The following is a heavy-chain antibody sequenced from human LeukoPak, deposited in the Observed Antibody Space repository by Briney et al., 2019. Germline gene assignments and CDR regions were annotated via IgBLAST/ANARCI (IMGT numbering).Heavy chain of an antibody. D-gene: IGHD3-22*01. CDR1: GYTFTGYY. CDR3: HYYDSQGFGY. J-gene: IGHJ4*02. CDR2: INPNSGGT. Sequence: ASVKVSCKVSGYTFTGYYTHWVRQAPGQGLEWMGWINPNSGGTNYAQKFQGRVTMTRDTSISTAYMEVSRLRSDDTAVYYCHYYDSQGFGYWGQGSLVTVSS. V-gene: IGHV1-2*02.